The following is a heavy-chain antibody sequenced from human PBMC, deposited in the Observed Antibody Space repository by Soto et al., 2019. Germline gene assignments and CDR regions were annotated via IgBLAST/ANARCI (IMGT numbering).Heavy chain of an antibody. V-gene: IGHV1-2*04. CDR2: INPNSGGT. CDR1: GYTFTSYY. D-gene: IGHD3-16*01. J-gene: IGHJ3*02. Sequence: GASVKVSCKASGYTFTSYYMHWVRQAPGQGLEWMGWINPNSGGTNYAQKFQGWVTMTRDTSISTAYMELSRLRSDDTAVYYCARESHMITFGPHAFDIWGQGTMVTVSS. CDR3: ARESHMITFGPHAFDI.